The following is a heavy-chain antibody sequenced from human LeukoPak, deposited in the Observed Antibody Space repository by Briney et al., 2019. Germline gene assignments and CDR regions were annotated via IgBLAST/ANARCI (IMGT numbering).Heavy chain of an antibody. CDR3: ARGGSGYFRD. CDR1: GFAFSSYT. Sequence: PGGSLRLSCAASGFAFSSYTMTWVRQAPGKGLEWVSIISVSGGSTYFADSVKGRFTISRDNSKNTLYLQMNSLRAEDTAVYFCARGGSGYFRDGGQGTQVTVSS. CDR2: ISVSGGST. D-gene: IGHD3-22*01. J-gene: IGHJ4*02. V-gene: IGHV3-23*01.